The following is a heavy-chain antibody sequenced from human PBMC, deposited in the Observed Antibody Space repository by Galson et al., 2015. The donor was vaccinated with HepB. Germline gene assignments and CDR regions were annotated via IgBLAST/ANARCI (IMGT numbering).Heavy chain of an antibody. J-gene: IGHJ6*02. D-gene: IGHD5-18*01. CDR2: IYSGGGT. CDR1: GFTVSRNY. Sequence: SLRLSCAASGFTVSRNYMNWVRQAPGKGLEWVSVIYSGGGTYYADSVKGRFTISRDNSKNTLYLQMNSLRADDTAVYYCAREEWRRLHGMDVWGQGTTVTVSS. CDR3: AREEWRRLHGMDV. V-gene: IGHV3-53*01.